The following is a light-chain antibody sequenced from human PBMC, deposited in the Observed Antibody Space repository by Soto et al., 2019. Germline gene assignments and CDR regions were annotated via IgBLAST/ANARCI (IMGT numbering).Light chain of an antibody. V-gene: IGLV1-40*01. CDR2: GDS. Sequence: QSVLTQPPSVSGAPGQRVTISCTGSSSNIGAGYDVHWYQQLPGTAPKLLIYGDSNRPSGVPDRFSGSKSGTSASLAIAGLQAEDEADYSCQSCDSSQVVFGGGTQLTVL. CDR3: QSCDSSQVV. J-gene: IGLJ2*01. CDR1: SSNIGAGYD.